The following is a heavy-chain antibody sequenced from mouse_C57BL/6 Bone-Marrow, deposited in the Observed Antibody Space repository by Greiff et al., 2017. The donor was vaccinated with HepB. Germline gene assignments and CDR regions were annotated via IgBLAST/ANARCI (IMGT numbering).Heavy chain of an antibody. V-gene: IGHV1-54*01. CDR1: GYAFTNYL. CDR3: ARSAYDGYLFDY. J-gene: IGHJ2*01. Sequence: VQLQQSGAELVRPGTSVKVSCKASGYAFTNYLIEWVKQRPGQGLEWIGVINPGSGGTNYNEKFKGKATLTADKSSSTAYMQLSSLTSEDSAVYFCARSAYDGYLFDYWGQGTTLTVSS. D-gene: IGHD2-3*01. CDR2: INPGSGGT.